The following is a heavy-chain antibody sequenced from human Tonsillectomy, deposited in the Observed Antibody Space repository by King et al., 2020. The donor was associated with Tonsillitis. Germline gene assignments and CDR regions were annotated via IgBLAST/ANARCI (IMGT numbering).Heavy chain of an antibody. CDR3: ASLYCSDGKCYAGWFDP. CDR2: INPNSGGT. D-gene: IGHD2-15*01. Sequence: QLVQSGAEVKKPGASVKVSCKASGYSFTGYYIHWVRQAPGQGLGWMGWINPNSGGTEDSQKFQGRFTMTRDTSISTAYMELSRLRFDDTAVYYCASLYCSDGKCYAGWFDPWGQGTLVTVSS. V-gene: IGHV1-2*02. CDR1: GYSFTGYY. J-gene: IGHJ5*02.